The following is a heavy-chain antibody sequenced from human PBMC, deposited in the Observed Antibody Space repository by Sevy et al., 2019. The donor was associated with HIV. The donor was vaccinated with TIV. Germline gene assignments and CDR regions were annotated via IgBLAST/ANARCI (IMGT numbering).Heavy chain of an antibody. J-gene: IGHJ4*02. V-gene: IGHV4-34*01. Sequence: SETLSLTCAVYGGSFSGYYWSWIRQPPGKGLEWIGEINHSGSTNYNPSLKSRVTISVDTSKNQFSLKLSSVTAADTAVYYCAREFDYGSDYWGQGTLVTVSS. D-gene: IGHD3-10*01. CDR2: INHSGST. CDR3: AREFDYGSDY. CDR1: GGSFSGYY.